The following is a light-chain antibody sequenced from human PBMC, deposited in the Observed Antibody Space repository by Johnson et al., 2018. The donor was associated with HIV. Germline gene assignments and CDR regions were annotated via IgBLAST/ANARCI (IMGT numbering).Light chain of an antibody. CDR3: GTWHNSQSTGGV. CDR1: SSNIGNNY. Sequence: QSVLTQPPSVSAAPGQKVTISCSGSSSNIGNNYVSWYKVLPGTAPKLLIYENNQRPSGIPDRFSGSKSGTSATMGITGLQTGDEADYYCGTWHNSQSTGGVFGAATKVTGL. CDR2: ENN. V-gene: IGLV1-51*02. J-gene: IGLJ1*01.